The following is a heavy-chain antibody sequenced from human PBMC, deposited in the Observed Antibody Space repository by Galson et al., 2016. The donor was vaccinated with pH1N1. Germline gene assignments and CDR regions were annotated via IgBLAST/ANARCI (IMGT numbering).Heavy chain of an antibody. CDR3: ARQPNTMTTIDF. V-gene: IGHV5-51*01. J-gene: IGHJ4*02. CDR1: GYSFTSYW. Sequence: QSGAEVKKPGESLKISCEASGYSFTSYWIGWVRQMPGKGLEWMGIIFPGDSDTRYSPSFQGQVTISADKSINTAYLQRTSLKASDTAMYFCARQPNTMTTIDFWGQGTLVTVSS. CDR2: IFPGDSDT. D-gene: IGHD3-3*01.